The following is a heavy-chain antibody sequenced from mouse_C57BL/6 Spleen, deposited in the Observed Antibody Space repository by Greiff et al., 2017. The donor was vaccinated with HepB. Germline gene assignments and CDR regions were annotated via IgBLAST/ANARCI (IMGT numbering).Heavy chain of an antibody. V-gene: IGHV1-55*01. CDR3: ARWYGRSQWYFDA. J-gene: IGHJ1*03. CDR2: IYPGCGST. CDR1: GYTFTSYW. Sequence: QVQLQQPGAELVEPGASVKMSCKASGYTFTSYWITWVKQRPGQGLEWIGDIYPGCGSTNYNEKFKSKATLTVDTSSSTAYMQVSCLTAEDSAVYYCARWYGRSQWYFDAWGTGTTVTVSS. D-gene: IGHD1-1*01.